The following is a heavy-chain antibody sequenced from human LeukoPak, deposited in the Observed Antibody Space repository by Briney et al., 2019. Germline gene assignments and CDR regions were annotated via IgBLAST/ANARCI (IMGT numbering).Heavy chain of an antibody. CDR2: IYTSGST. V-gene: IGHV4-4*07. Sequence: PSETLSLTCTVSGGSISSYYWSWIRQPAGKGLEWIGRIYTSGSTNYNPSFKSRVTMSVDTSKNQFSLKLSSVTAADTAVYYCASGPHYDILTGWDNWFDPWGQGTLVTVSS. D-gene: IGHD3-9*01. CDR1: GGSISSYY. J-gene: IGHJ5*02. CDR3: ASGPHYDILTGWDNWFDP.